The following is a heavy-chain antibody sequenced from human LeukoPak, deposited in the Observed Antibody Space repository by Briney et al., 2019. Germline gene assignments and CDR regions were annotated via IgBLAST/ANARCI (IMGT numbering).Heavy chain of an antibody. V-gene: IGHV3-48*03. Sequence: GGSLRLSCAASGFTFSSYEMNWVRQAPGKGLEWVSYISSSGSTIYYAVSVKGRFTISRDNAKNSLYLQMNSLRAEDTAVYYCARRDYYDSSVVIDYWGQGTLVTVSS. D-gene: IGHD3-22*01. CDR3: ARRDYYDSSVVIDY. CDR2: ISSSGSTI. CDR1: GFTFSSYE. J-gene: IGHJ4*02.